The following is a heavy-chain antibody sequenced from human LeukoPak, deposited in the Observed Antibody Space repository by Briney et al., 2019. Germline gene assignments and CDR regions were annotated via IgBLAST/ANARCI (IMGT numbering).Heavy chain of an antibody. J-gene: IGHJ4*02. CDR2: LNPSSGST. Sequence: EASVKVSCKASGYTFTTYYMHWVRQAPGQGLEWMGILNPSSGSTSYAQRFQGRVTMTRDTSTSTFYMELRSLKSEDTAVYYCARDGEYYDSSGSYFDYWGQGTAVTVSS. CDR3: ARDGEYYDSSGSYFDY. D-gene: IGHD3-22*01. CDR1: GYTFTTYY. V-gene: IGHV1-46*01.